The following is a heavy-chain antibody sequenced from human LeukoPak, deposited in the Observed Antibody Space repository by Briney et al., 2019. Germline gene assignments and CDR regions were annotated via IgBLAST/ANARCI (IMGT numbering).Heavy chain of an antibody. J-gene: IGHJ4*02. Sequence: PSETLSLTCAVSGYSISSGYYWGWIRQPPGKGLEWIGSIYHSGSTYYNLSLKSRVTISVDTSKNQFSLKLSSVTAADTAVYYCASLPDLYSGSYFGDYWGQGTLVTVSS. V-gene: IGHV4-38-2*01. CDR1: GYSISSGYY. CDR3: ASLPDLYSGSYFGDY. CDR2: IYHSGST. D-gene: IGHD1-26*01.